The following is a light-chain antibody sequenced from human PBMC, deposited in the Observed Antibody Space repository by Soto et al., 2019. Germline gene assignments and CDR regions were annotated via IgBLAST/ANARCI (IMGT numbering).Light chain of an antibody. CDR1: QSVSSSF. CDR2: GTS. Sequence: EIVLTQSPGTLSLSPGERATLSCRASQSVSSSFFAWYQQKPGQAPRLLLYGTSTRASGFPDRFSGSGSGTDFTLTISRLEPEDFAVYYCQQYGSSPVTFGQGNKVEIK. CDR3: QQYGSSPVT. V-gene: IGKV3-20*01. J-gene: IGKJ1*01.